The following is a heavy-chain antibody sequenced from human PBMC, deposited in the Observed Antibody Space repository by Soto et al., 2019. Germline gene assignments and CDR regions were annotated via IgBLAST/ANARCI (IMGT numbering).Heavy chain of an antibody. V-gene: IGHV1-69*01. CDR3: AREDTSMVSDYYGMDV. Sequence: QVQLVQSGAEVKKPGSSVKVSCKASGGTFSSYAISWVRQAPGQGLEWMGGIIPIFGTATYARKFKGRVTSTADEPTSTADMELSSLRSEDTAGYYCAREDTSMVSDYYGMDVWGQGTTVTVSS. J-gene: IGHJ6*02. CDR1: GGTFSSYA. CDR2: IIPIFGTA. D-gene: IGHD5-18*01.